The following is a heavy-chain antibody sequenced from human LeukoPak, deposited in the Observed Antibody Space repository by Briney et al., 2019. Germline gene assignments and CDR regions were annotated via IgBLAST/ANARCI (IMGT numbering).Heavy chain of an antibody. V-gene: IGHV4-38-2*01. CDR2: IFHSGNS. CDR1: SYSISSGSY. D-gene: IGHD4-17*01. CDR3: ARVTYVDDMLYQYFDY. J-gene: IGHJ4*02. Sequence: PSETLSLTCAVSSYSISSGSYWGWIRQSPGKGLGWVGSIFHSGNSYYNPSLKSRLTMSVDTSKNQFSLKLTSVTAADTALYYCARVTYVDDMLYQYFDYWGQGILVTVSS.